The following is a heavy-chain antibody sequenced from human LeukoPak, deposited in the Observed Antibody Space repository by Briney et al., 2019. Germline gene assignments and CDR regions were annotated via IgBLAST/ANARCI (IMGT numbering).Heavy chain of an antibody. CDR2: ISSNGGST. CDR1: GFTFSSYA. Sequence: PGGSLRLSCAASGFTFSSYAMHWVRQAPGKGLEYVSAISSNGGSTYYANSVKGRFTISRDNSKNTLYLQMGSLRAEDMAVYYCARAGSPAMVTVDYRGQGTLVTVSS. D-gene: IGHD5-18*01. V-gene: IGHV3-64*01. J-gene: IGHJ4*02. CDR3: ARAGSPAMVTVDY.